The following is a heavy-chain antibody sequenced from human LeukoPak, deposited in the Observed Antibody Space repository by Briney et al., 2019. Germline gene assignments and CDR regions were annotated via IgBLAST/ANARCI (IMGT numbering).Heavy chain of an antibody. J-gene: IGHJ4*02. CDR3: ARSQSLGY. Sequence: PGRSLRLSCAASGFIFSNYGMHWVRQAPGKRLEWVAVIWNDGSETFHADSVKGRFTISRDNAENSLYLQMNSLRAEDTAMYYCARSQSLGYWGQGTLVTVSS. V-gene: IGHV3-33*03. CDR2: IWNDGSET. D-gene: IGHD1-26*01. CDR1: GFIFSNYG.